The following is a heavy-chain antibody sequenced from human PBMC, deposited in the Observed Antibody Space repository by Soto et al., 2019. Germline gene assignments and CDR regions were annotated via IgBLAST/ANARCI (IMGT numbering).Heavy chain of an antibody. D-gene: IGHD2-15*01. V-gene: IGHV1-8*01. J-gene: IGHJ4*02. CDR1: GYTFTSYD. CDR3: ARTVRDSVVVVAATNYYFDY. Sequence: ASVKVSCKASGYTFTSYDINWVRQATGQGLEWMGWMNPNSGNTGYAQKFQGRVTMTRNTSISTAYMELSSLRSEDTAVYYCARTVRDSVVVVAATNYYFDYWGQGTLVTVSS. CDR2: MNPNSGNT.